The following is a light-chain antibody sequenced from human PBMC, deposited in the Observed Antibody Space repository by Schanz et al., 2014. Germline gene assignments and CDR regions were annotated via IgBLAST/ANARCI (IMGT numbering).Light chain of an antibody. J-gene: IGKJ1*01. CDR2: GAS. CDR3: QQYDSSWT. CDR1: ESVKSN. V-gene: IGKV3-20*01. Sequence: EIVMTQSPATLSVSPGERATLSCRASESVKSNLAWYQQKSGQAPRLLIYGASNRATAIPDRFSGSESGTDFPLTINRLEPEDFAVYYCQQYDSSWTFGQGTKVEI.